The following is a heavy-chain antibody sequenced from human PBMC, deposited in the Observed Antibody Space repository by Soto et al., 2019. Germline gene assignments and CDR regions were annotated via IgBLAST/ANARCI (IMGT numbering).Heavy chain of an antibody. Sequence: GSLRLSCTASGFTFSNYAMGWVRQAPGKGLEWVSVISGGADDTHYADSVKGRFTISRDNSKNTLYVQMDSLRAEDTAVYYCAKAINDYYAPLDYWGQGMRVTVSS. J-gene: IGHJ4*02. CDR1: GFTFSNYA. V-gene: IGHV3-23*01. D-gene: IGHD3-3*01. CDR3: AKAINDYYAPLDY. CDR2: ISGGADDT.